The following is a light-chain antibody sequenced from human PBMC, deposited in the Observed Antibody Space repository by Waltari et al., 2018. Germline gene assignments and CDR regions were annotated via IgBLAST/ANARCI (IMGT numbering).Light chain of an antibody. V-gene: IGLV2-23*01. J-gene: IGLJ2*01. CDR2: GGS. CDR3: CSYVGRTTYVV. Sequence: QSALTQPASVHGSPGQSITISCTGTSSDVGNYKLASWYQQNPGKAPKLMIYGGSKRPSGVSNRFSASKSGNTASLTISVLQAEDEADYYCCSYVGRTTYVVFGGGTKLTVL. CDR1: SSDVGNYKL.